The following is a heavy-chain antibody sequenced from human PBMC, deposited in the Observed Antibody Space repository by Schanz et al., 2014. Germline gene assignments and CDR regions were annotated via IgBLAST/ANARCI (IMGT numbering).Heavy chain of an antibody. Sequence: EVQLVESGGGLVQPRGSLRLSCAASEFSFSSFGMNWVRQAPGKGLEWVSYISSSSSTIYYADSVKGRFTISRDNAKNSLYLQMDSLRAEDTAVYYCARDHVATTDYDYFFYYLDVWATGITVIVSS. CDR1: EFSFSSFG. V-gene: IGHV3-48*01. J-gene: IGHJ6*03. CDR3: ARDHVATTDYDYFFYYLDV. CDR2: ISSSSSTI. D-gene: IGHD1-1*01.